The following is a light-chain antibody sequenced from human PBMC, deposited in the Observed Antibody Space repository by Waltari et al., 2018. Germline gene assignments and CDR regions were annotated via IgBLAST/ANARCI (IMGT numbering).Light chain of an antibody. CDR2: DAS. J-gene: IGKJ1*01. CDR3: QQYNSYWT. Sequence: DIQMTQSPSTLSASVGHRVTITCRASPSISSRLAWYQQKPGKAPKLLIYDASSLESGVPSRFSGSGSGTEFTLTISSLQPDDFATYYCQQYNSYWTFGQGTKVEIK. CDR1: PSISSR. V-gene: IGKV1-5*01.